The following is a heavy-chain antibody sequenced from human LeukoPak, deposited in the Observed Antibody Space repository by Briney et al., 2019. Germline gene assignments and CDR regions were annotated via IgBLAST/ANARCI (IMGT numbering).Heavy chain of an antibody. CDR1: GYTFTSYD. D-gene: IGHD1-26*01. V-gene: IGHV1-8*01. Sequence: ASVKVSCKASGYTFTSYDINWVRQATGQGLEWMGWMNPNSGYTGYAQKFQGRVSMTMNTSISTAYMELSSLRSEDTAVYCCARVPREIMSIWGQGTMVTVSS. CDR2: MNPNSGYT. J-gene: IGHJ3*02. CDR3: ARVPREIMSI.